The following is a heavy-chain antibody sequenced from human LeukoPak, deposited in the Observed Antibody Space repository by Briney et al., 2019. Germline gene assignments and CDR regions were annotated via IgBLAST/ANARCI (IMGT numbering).Heavy chain of an antibody. CDR2: ISAYNGNT. D-gene: IGHD3-16*01. Sequence: ASVKVSCKASGGTFSSYGISWVRQAPGQGLEWMGWISAYNGNTNYAQKLQGRVTMTTDISTSTAYMELRSLRSDDTAVYYCARDWARFWDLWGQGTLVTVSS. CDR3: ARDWARFWDL. J-gene: IGHJ4*02. CDR1: GGTFSSYG. V-gene: IGHV1-18*01.